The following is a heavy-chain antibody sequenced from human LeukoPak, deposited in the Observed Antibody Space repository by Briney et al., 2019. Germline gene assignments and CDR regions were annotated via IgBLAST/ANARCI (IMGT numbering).Heavy chain of an antibody. CDR3: AKRIKDIVVVPAPFDY. Sequence: GGSLRLSCAASRFSFSSYAMSWVRQAPGKGLEWVSAISGNAGSTNYADSVKGRFTISRNNSKNTVYLEMNSLRAEDTAVYYCAKRIKDIVVVPAPFDYWGQGTLVTVSS. CDR2: ISGNAGST. J-gene: IGHJ4*02. CDR1: RFSFSSYA. V-gene: IGHV3-23*01. D-gene: IGHD2-2*01.